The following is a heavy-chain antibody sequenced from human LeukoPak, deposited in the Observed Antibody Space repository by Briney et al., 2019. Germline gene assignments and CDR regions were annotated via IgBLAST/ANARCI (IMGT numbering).Heavy chain of an antibody. CDR1: GFTFSSYA. V-gene: IGHV3-23*01. CDR2: ISGSGGST. Sequence: PGGSLRLSCAASGFTFSSYAISWVRQAPGKGLEWVSAISGSGGSTYYADSVKGRFTTSRDNSKNTLYLQMNSLRAEDTAVYYCAKDHGWYDILTDFDYWGQGTLVTVSS. D-gene: IGHD3-9*01. CDR3: AKDHGWYDILTDFDY. J-gene: IGHJ4*02.